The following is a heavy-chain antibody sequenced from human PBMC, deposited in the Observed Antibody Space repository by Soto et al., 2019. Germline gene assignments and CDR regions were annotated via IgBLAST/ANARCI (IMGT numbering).Heavy chain of an antibody. D-gene: IGHD3-22*01. CDR1: GFTFSSYS. CDR3: ARSYYYDSSGYYPAEYFQH. CDR2: ISSSSSYI. Sequence: EVQLVESGGGLVKPGGSLRLSCAASGFTFSSYSMNWVRQAPGKGLEWVSSISSSSSYIYYADSVKGRFTISRDNAKNSLYLQMNSLRAEDTAVYYCARSYYYDSSGYYPAEYFQHWGQGTLVTVSS. V-gene: IGHV3-21*01. J-gene: IGHJ1*01.